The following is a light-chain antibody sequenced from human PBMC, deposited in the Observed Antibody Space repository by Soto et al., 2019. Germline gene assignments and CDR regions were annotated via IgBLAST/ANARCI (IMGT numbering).Light chain of an antibody. V-gene: IGLV2-14*01. J-gene: IGLJ1*01. CDR3: SSYTSSNTFV. CDR2: DVS. CDR1: SSDVGRYNY. Sequence: QAVVAQPASVFGSPGQSIAISCTGTSSDVGRYNYVSWFQQHPGKAPKLMIYDVSNRPSGVSDRFSGSKSGNTASLTISGLQAEDEADYYCSSYTSSNTFVFGTGTKVTVL.